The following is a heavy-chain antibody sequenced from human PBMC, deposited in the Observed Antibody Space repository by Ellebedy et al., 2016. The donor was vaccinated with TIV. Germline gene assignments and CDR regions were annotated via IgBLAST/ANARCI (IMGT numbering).Heavy chain of an antibody. CDR1: GFTFISYW. CDR2: FYLDGGTT. D-gene: IGHD3-10*01. CDR3: TRGGFGHAMDV. V-gene: IGHV3-74*01. Sequence: GESLKISCAASGFTFISYWRNWFRQAPGRGLGWASCFYLDGGTTTYADSVKGRFTISRDNAKNTVYLQVNSLRAEDTAIYYCTRGGFGHAMDVWGQGTTVTVSS. J-gene: IGHJ6*02.